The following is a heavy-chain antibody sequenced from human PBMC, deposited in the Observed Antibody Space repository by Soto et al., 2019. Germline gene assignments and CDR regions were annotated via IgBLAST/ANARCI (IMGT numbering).Heavy chain of an antibody. CDR1: GFTFSTHS. D-gene: IGHD1-26*01. CDR2: ITSSDVT. V-gene: IGHV3-48*01. CDR3: VGEVGFQQIY. Sequence: EVQLVESGGGLVQPGGSLRLSCAASGFTFSTHSMNWVRQAPGKGLEWISYITSSDVTMYADSVKGRFTISRDNAKNSLYLQMNSLRGEDTAVYFCVGEVGFQQIYWGQGTLVTVSS. J-gene: IGHJ4*02.